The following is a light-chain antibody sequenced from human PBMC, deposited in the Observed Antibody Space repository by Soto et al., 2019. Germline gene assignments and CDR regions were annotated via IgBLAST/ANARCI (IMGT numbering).Light chain of an antibody. CDR3: QQARRFPIT. CDR2: DAS. V-gene: IGKV1-33*01. J-gene: IGKJ5*01. Sequence: DIQMTQSPSSLSASVGDRVTITCQASQNINNYLNWYQQKPGRAPKLLIYDASNLEAGVPSRFRGSGSGTDFTFTISSLQPEDFAVYYCQQARRFPITFGQGTRLEIK. CDR1: QNINNY.